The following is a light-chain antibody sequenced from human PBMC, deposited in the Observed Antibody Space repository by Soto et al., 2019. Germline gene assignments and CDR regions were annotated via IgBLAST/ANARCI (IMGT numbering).Light chain of an antibody. CDR3: VSYTTSASYV. V-gene: IGLV2-14*01. J-gene: IGLJ1*01. CDR2: DIN. Sequence: QSALTQPASVSGSPGQSITISCTGTSSDVGNYIFVSWYRQHPGKAPKLMIYDINNRPSGVSNRFSGSKSGNTASLTISGLQAEDEADYYCVSYTTSASYVFGKGTKATVL. CDR1: SSDVGNYIF.